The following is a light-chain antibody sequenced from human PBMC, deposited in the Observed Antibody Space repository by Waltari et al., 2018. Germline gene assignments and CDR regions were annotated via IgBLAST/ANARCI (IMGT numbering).Light chain of an antibody. V-gene: IGKV3-20*01. CDR3: QQYGSSPRYT. CDR2: GAS. J-gene: IGKJ2*01. CDR1: QSVSRSY. Sequence: IVLTQSPGTLSLSPGERATLSCRASQSVSRSYLAWYQQNPGQAPRLLIYGASSRATGIPDRFSGSGSGTDFTLTISRLEPEDFAVYYCQQYGSSPRYTFGQGTKLEIK.